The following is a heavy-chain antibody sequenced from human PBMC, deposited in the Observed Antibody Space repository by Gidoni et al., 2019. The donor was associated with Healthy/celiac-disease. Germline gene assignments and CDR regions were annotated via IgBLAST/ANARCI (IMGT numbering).Heavy chain of an antibody. CDR2: FDPEDGER. CDR1: GYTLTELS. Sequence: QVQLVQSGAEVKKPGASVKVSCKVSGYTLTELSMHWVRPAPGRGLEWMGGFDPEDGERIYAQKFQGRGSMTEDTSTDTAYMELSSLRSEDTAVYYCATVPNPFKLRFLEWLPNAYCYYGMDVWGQGTTVTVSS. V-gene: IGHV1-24*01. J-gene: IGHJ6*02. D-gene: IGHD3-3*01. CDR3: ATVPNPFKLRFLEWLPNAYCYYGMDV.